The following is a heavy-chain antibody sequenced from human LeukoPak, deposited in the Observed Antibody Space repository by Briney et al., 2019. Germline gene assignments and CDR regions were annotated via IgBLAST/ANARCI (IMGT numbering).Heavy chain of an antibody. CDR3: ANTVTRSSRYYYYGMDV. D-gene: IGHD4-17*01. Sequence: PGGSLRLSCAASGFTFSSYAMSWVRQAPGKGLEWVSAISGSGGSTYYADSVKGRFTISRDNSKNTLYLQMNSLRAEDTAVYYCANTVTRSSRYYYYGMDVWGQGTTVTVSS. J-gene: IGHJ6*02. CDR1: GFTFSSYA. CDR2: ISGSGGST. V-gene: IGHV3-23*01.